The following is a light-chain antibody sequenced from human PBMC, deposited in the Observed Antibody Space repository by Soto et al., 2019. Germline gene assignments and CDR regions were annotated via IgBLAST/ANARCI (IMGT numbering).Light chain of an antibody. J-gene: IGKJ1*01. Sequence: EIVMTQSPATLAVSPGERATLSCRASQSVNSNLAWYQQKPGQAPRLLIYGASTRATGVPARFSGSGSETEFTLTIRSLQPEDFAIYYCHQYNNWPSWTFGQGTKVDI. V-gene: IGKV3-15*01. CDR2: GAS. CDR1: QSVNSN. CDR3: HQYNNWPSWT.